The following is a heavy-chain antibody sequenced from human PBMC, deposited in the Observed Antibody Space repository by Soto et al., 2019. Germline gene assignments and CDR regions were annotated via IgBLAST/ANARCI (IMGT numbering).Heavy chain of an antibody. J-gene: IGHJ6*02. Sequence: SETLSLTCTVSGGSISSDSFYWAWIRQPPGKGLEWIGIIYYSGDTYYNPSLAGRLTMSVDTSNQFSLTLRSVTAADTALYYCARNQPQRYCSGGTCRPAYGMNVWGQGTTVTVSS. CDR1: GGSISSDSFY. D-gene: IGHD2-15*01. V-gene: IGHV4-39*01. CDR3: ARNQPQRYCSGGTCRPAYGMNV. CDR2: IYYSGDT.